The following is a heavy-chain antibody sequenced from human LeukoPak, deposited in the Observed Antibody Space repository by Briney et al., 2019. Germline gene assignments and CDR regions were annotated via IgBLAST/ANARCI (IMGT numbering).Heavy chain of an antibody. CDR1: GGSISSRSYY. CDR3: ARHQSHSGYDTSRGNFDY. J-gene: IGHJ4*02. D-gene: IGHD5-12*01. Sequence: PSETLSLTCTVSGGSISSRSYYWGWIRQPPGKGLEWIGNVHSSGSIYYNPSLKSRVTISGDTSNNQFSLKLNSVTAADTAVYYCARHQSHSGYDTSRGNFDYWGQGTLVTVSS. CDR2: VHSSGSI. V-gene: IGHV4-39*01.